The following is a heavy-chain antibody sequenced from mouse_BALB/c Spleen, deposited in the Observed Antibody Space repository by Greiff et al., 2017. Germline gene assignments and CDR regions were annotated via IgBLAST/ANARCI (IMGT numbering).Heavy chain of an antibody. Sequence: QVQLQQSGAELMKPGASVKISCKATGYTFSSYWIEWVKQRPGHGLEWIGEILPGSGSTNYNEKFKGKATITADTSSNTAYMQLSSLTSEDSAVYYCASEVRRLYYAMDYWGQGTSVTVSS. V-gene: IGHV1-9*01. D-gene: IGHD2-14*01. CDR3: ASEVRRLYYAMDY. CDR1: GYTFSSYW. CDR2: ILPGSGST. J-gene: IGHJ4*01.